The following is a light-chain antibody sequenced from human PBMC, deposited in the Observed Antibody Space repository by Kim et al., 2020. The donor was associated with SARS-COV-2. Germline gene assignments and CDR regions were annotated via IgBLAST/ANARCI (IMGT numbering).Light chain of an antibody. J-gene: IGKJ4*01. V-gene: IGKV3-11*01. CDR1: HGVGIS. CDR2: DAA. CDR3: QQRGSWPPALT. Sequence: PGEGATLSCRARHGVGISLAWYQQTPGQVPRLLVYDAAMRAAGIPDRFSGSGSGTDFTLIIGNLAPGAFGIYFCQQRGSWPPALTFGGGTKVDIK.